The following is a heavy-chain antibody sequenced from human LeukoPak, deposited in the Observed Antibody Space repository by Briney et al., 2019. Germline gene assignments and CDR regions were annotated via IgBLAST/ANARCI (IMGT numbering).Heavy chain of an antibody. CDR3: AKEALIEQWLVYYYYYYMDV. CDR1: GFTFSSYG. CDR2: ISGSGGST. V-gene: IGHV3-23*01. J-gene: IGHJ6*03. D-gene: IGHD6-19*01. Sequence: GGTLRLSCAASGFTFSSYGMSWVRQAPGKGLEWVSAISGSGGSTYYADSVKGRFTISRDNSKNTLYLQMNSLRAEDTAVYYCAKEALIEQWLVYYYYYYMDVWGKGTTVTIS.